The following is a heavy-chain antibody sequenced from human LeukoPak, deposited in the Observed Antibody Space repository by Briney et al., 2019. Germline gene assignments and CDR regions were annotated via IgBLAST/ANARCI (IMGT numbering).Heavy chain of an antibody. J-gene: IGHJ4*02. V-gene: IGHV3-20*04. CDR3: ARGIIGQDIVATPFDY. CDR2: INWNGGST. Sequence: PGGSLRLSCAASGFTFDDYGMSWVRQAPGKGLEWVSGINWNGGSTGYADSVKGRFTISRDNAKNSLYLQMNSLRAEDTALYYCARGIIGQDIVATPFDYWGQGTLVTVSS. CDR1: GFTFDDYG. D-gene: IGHD5-12*01.